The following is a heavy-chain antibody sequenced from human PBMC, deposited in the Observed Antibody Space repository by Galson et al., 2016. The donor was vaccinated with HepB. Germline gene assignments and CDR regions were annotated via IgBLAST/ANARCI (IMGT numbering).Heavy chain of an antibody. CDR3: TRQENGMDV. J-gene: IGHJ6*04. CDR2: TYYRSRWYY. Sequence: CAISGDSVSSITAGWNWIGQSPSRGLEWLGRTYYRSRWYYDYAVSVKSRITVNPDTSKNHFSLQLNSVTPGDTAIYYCTRQENGMDVWGKGTTVTVSS. CDR1: GDSVSSITAG. V-gene: IGHV6-1*01.